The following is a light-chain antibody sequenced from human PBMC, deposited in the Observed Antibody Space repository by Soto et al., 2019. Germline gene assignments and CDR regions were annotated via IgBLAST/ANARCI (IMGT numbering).Light chain of an antibody. CDR3: SSYTSSSTVV. CDR2: DVS. CDR1: SSDVGGYNY. Sequence: QSALTQPASVSGSPGQSITISCTGTSSDVGGYNYVSWYQQHPGKAPKLMIYDVSNRPSGVSNRFSGSKSGNTASLTISGLQAEDEADCYCSSYTSSSTVVFGGGTKLTV. J-gene: IGLJ2*01. V-gene: IGLV2-14*01.